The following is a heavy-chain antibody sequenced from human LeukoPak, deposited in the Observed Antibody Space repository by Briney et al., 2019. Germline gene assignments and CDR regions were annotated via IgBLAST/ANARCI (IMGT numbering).Heavy chain of an antibody. J-gene: IGHJ3*02. CDR2: MNPNSGNT. CDR1: GGTFSSYA. D-gene: IGHD2-2*02. CDR3: AREWYCSSTSCYNDAFDI. V-gene: IGHV1-8*02. Sequence: ASVKASCKASGGTFSSYAISWVRQAPGQGLEWMGWMNPNSGNTGYAQKFQGRVTMTRNTSISTAYMELSSLRSEDTAVYYCAREWYCSSTSCYNDAFDIWGQGTMVTVSS.